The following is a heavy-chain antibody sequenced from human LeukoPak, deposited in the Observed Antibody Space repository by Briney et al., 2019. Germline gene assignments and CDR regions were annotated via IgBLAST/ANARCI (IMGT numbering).Heavy chain of an antibody. CDR1: GFTFSSYS. V-gene: IGHV3-21*01. CDR3: AREPRNYGSGSYLAAYYYYGMDV. J-gene: IGHJ6*02. CDR2: ISSSSSYI. D-gene: IGHD3-10*01. Sequence: GGSLRLSCAASGFTFSSYSMNWVRQAPGKGLEWVSSISSSSSYIYYADSVKGRFTISRDNAKNSLYLQMNSLRAEDTAVYYCAREPRNYGSGSYLAAYYYYGMDVWGQGTTVTVSS.